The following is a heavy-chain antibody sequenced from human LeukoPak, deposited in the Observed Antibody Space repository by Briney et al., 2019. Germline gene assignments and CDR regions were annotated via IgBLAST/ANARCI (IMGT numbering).Heavy chain of an antibody. D-gene: IGHD4-17*01. J-gene: IGHJ4*02. CDR3: AKPTFQDYGDTPYYFDY. Sequence: PGGSLRLSCGASGFTVSSNYMSWVRQAPGKGLEWVSVIYSGGSTYYADSVKGRFTISRDNSKNTLYLQMNSLRAEDTAVSYCAKPTFQDYGDTPYYFDYWGQGTLVTVSS. CDR2: IYSGGST. CDR1: GFTVSSNY. V-gene: IGHV3-66*01.